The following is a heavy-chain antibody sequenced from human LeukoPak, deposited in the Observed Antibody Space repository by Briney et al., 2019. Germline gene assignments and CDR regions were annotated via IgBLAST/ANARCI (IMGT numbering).Heavy chain of an antibody. CDR2: ISKDGSTT. Sequence: GGSLRLSCAASGFTFSSYWMHWVRQAPGKGLVWVSRISKDGSTTNYADSVKGRFTISRDNAKNTLYLQMNSLTAEDTALYYCARGASSGYRIDYWGQGTLVTVSS. D-gene: IGHD5-18*01. J-gene: IGHJ4*02. V-gene: IGHV3-74*01. CDR3: ARGASSGYRIDY. CDR1: GFTFSSYW.